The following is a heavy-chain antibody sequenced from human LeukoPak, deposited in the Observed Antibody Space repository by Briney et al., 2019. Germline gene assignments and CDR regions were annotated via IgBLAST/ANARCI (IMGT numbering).Heavy chain of an antibody. D-gene: IGHD3-22*01. CDR2: IYYSGST. Sequence: SETLSLTCTVSGGSISSHYWSWIRQPPGKGLEWIGYIYYSGSTNYNPSLKSRVTISVDTSKNQFSLKLSSVTAADPAVYYCARVGGYYDSSGYYSYFDYWGQGTLVTVSS. CDR1: GGSISSHY. J-gene: IGHJ4*02. V-gene: IGHV4-59*11. CDR3: ARVGGYYDSSGYYSYFDY.